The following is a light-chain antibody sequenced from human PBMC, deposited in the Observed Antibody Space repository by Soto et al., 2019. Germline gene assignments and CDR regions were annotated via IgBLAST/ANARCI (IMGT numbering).Light chain of an antibody. CDR3: SSYTSSSPLCV. CDR2: DVS. CDR1: SSDVGGYKY. J-gene: IGLJ1*01. V-gene: IGLV2-14*01. Sequence: QSALTQPASVSGSPGQSITISCTGTSSDVGGYKYVSWFQQHPGKAPKLMIYDVSNRPSGVSNRFSGSKSGNTASLTISGLQAEDEADYYCSSYTSSSPLCVFGTGTKLTVL.